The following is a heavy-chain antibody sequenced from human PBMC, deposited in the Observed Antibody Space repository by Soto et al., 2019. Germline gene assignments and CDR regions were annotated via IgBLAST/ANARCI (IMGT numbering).Heavy chain of an antibody. D-gene: IGHD2-2*01. CDR2: INAGNGNT. V-gene: IGHV1-3*01. CDR3: ARDRRGGCSSTSCYYFGFDP. J-gene: IGHJ5*02. CDR1: GYTFTSYA. Sequence: QVQLVQSGAEVKKPGASVKVSCKASGYTFTSYAMHWVRQAPGQRLEWMGWINAGNGNTKYSQKFQGRVTITRDTSASTAYMERSSLRSEDTAVYYCARDRRGGCSSTSCYYFGFDPWGQGTLVTVSS.